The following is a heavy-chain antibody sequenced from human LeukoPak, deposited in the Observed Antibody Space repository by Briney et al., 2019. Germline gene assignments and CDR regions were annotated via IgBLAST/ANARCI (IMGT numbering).Heavy chain of an antibody. D-gene: IGHD1-14*01. CDR2: VFYDGSNK. CDR3: ARGFTGTTSSIFDY. J-gene: IGHJ4*02. Sequence: PGGSLRLSCAASGFTFTSYAMHWVRQAPGKGLEWVAVVFYDGSNKYYADSVKGRFTVSRDNSRNTLYLQMNGLRPEDTAVYYCARGFTGTTSSIFDYWGPGTPVIVSS. V-gene: IGHV3-30*04. CDR1: GFTFTSYA.